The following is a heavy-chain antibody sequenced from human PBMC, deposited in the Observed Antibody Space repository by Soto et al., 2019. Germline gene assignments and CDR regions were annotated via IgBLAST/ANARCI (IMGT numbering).Heavy chain of an antibody. CDR3: ASVLELHYYYGMDV. J-gene: IGHJ6*01. CDR1: GGTFSSYA. V-gene: IGHV1-69*12. Sequence: QVQLVQSGAEVKKPGSSVKVSCKASGGTFSSYAISWVRQAPGQGLEWMGGIIPIFGTANYAQKFQGRVTITAEESTSAAYREPSSLTSEDTAVYYCASVLELHYYYGMDVWGQGATVTVSS. CDR2: IIPIFGTA. D-gene: IGHD1-7*01.